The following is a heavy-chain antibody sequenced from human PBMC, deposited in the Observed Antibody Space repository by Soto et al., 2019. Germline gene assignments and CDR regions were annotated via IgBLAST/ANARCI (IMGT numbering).Heavy chain of an antibody. CDR2: IIHSGST. CDR1: GGSFSDYY. Sequence: SETLSLTCAVYGGSFSDYYWTWIRQPPGKGLEWIGEIIHSGSTNYNPSLKSRVTNYNPSLKSRVTISLDTSKNHFSLNLTSVTAADTAVYYCARAPPYYYDSSGFFFDYWGQGALVTVS. D-gene: IGHD3-22*01. J-gene: IGHJ4*02. V-gene: IGHV4-34*12. CDR3: ARAPPYYYDSSGFFFDY.